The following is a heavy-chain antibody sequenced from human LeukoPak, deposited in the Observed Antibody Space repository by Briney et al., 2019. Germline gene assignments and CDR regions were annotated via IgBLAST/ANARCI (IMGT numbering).Heavy chain of an antibody. V-gene: IGHV1-46*01. J-gene: IGHJ4*02. D-gene: IGHD1-20*01. Sequence: ASVKVSCKASGYTFTSYYMHWVRQAPGQGLEWMGVINPSGGSTTYAQKFQGRVTMTRDTSTRTVYMELSGLRSEDTAVFYCARDREDNWRYFDYWGQGTLVTVPS. CDR2: INPSGGST. CDR1: GYTFTSYY. CDR3: ARDREDNWRYFDY.